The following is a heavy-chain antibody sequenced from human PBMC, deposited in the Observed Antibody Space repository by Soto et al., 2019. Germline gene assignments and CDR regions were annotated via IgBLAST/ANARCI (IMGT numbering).Heavy chain of an antibody. CDR2: ISAYNGNT. V-gene: IGHV1-18*01. J-gene: IGHJ4*02. CDR1: GYTFTSYG. Sequence: QVQLVQSGAEVKKPGASVKVSCKASGYTFTSYGISWVRQAPGQGLEWMGWISAYNGNTNYAQKLQGRVTMTTDTTTSTANMELRSMRSDDTAVYYCAREDRRLPSDYWGQGTLVTVSS. D-gene: IGHD2-2*01. CDR3: AREDRRLPSDY.